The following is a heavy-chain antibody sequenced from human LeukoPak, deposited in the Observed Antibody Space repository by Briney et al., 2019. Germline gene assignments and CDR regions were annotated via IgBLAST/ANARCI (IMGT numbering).Heavy chain of an antibody. CDR2: ISGSGGST. V-gene: IGHV3-23*01. CDR1: GFTFSSYA. J-gene: IGHJ4*02. D-gene: IGHD2-2*01. CDR3: AKCLDIVVVPAAIMV. Sequence: GGSLRLSCAASGFTFSSYAMSWVRQAPGKGLEWVSAISGSGGSTHYADSVKGRFTISRDNSKNTLYLQMNSLRAEDTAVYYCAKCLDIVVVPAAIMVWGQGTLVTVSS.